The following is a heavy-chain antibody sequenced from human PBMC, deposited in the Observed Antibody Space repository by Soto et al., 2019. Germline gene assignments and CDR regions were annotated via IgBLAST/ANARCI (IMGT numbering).Heavy chain of an antibody. J-gene: IGHJ6*03. CDR1: GGSLSYRY. CDR3: ARTIDYGYMDV. V-gene: IGHV4-59*11. Sequence: QVQLQESGPGLVNPSETLSLTCIVSGGSLSYRYWSWIRQPPVKELEWIAYIYYSGSTNYSPSLRNRLTVSVDTAKNQFSLKLTSVTAADTATYYCARTIDYGYMDVWGKGTTVTVSS. CDR2: IYYSGST. D-gene: IGHD3-16*01.